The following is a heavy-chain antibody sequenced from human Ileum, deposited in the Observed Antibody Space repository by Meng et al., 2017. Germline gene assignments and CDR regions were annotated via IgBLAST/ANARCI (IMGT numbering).Heavy chain of an antibody. V-gene: IGHV3-30*01. D-gene: IGHD3-16*01. CDR1: GFSFSRYA. CDR2: VSSYVNYQ. J-gene: IGHJ4*02. Sequence: GGSLRLSCAASGFSFSRYAMQWVRQAPGRGLEWVATVSSYVNYQYYADSVKGRFVISRDNSKNTVDLEMTNLKPEDTAVYFCAKDGGVGFTDFDHWGQGTLVTVSS. CDR3: AKDGGVGFTDFDH.